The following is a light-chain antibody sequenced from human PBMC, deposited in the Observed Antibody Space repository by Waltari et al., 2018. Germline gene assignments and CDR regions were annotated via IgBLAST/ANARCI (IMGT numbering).Light chain of an antibody. CDR1: SSNIGAGYD. CDR3: QSYDSGHLV. V-gene: IGLV1-40*01. J-gene: IGLJ2*01. CDR2: LNT. Sequence: QSVLTPPPSVSGAPGQRVTISCPGSSSNIGAGYDVHWYQQLPGTAPKLLIYLNTHRPSGVPDRFSGSRSGTSASLAITGLQAEDEADYYCQSYDSGHLVFGGGTKLTVL.